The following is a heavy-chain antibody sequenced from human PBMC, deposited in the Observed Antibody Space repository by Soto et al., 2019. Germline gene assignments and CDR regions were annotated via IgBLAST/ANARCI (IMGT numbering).Heavy chain of an antibody. D-gene: IGHD2-2*01. CDR2: IIPIFGTA. V-gene: IGHV1-69*13. Sequence: SVKVSCKASGVTFSSYAISWARQAPGQGLEWMGGIIPIFGTANYAQKFQGRVTITADESTSTAYMELSSLRSEDTAVYYCARAFIYCISPSCYPRIWGQGKMVNVS. J-gene: IGHJ3*02. CDR1: GVTFSSYA. CDR3: ARAFIYCISPSCYPRI.